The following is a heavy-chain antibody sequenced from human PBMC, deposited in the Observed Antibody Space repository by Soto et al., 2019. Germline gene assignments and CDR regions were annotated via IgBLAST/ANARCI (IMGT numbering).Heavy chain of an antibody. J-gene: IGHJ4*02. CDR2: ISSGSSYI. CDR1: GFTFSSYT. V-gene: IGHV3-21*01. Sequence: GGSLRLSCAASGFTFSSYTMNWVRQAPGKGLEWVSSISSGSSYIYYADSVKGRFTISRGNAKNSLYLQMHSLRVEDTAIYYCARVTRDYDNSLDYWGQGTLVTVSS. D-gene: IGHD3-22*01. CDR3: ARVTRDYDNSLDY.